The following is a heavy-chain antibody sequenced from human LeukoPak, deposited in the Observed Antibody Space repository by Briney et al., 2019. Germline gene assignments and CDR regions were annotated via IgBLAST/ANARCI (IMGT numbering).Heavy chain of an antibody. V-gene: IGHV1-46*01. CDR1: GYTFTSYY. D-gene: IGHD4-23*01. Sequence: GASVKVSCKASGYTFTSYYMHWVRQAPGQGLEWMGIINPSGGSTSYAQKFQGRVTMTRDTSTSTVHMELSSLRSEDTAVYYCARDRGGNQYYYYYGMDVSGQGTTVTVSS. J-gene: IGHJ6*02. CDR3: ARDRGGNQYYYYYGMDV. CDR2: INPSGGST.